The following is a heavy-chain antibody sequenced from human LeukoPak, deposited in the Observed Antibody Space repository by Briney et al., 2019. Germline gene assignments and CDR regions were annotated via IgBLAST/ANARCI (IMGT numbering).Heavy chain of an antibody. Sequence: SRTLSLTCAISGDSVSSNSGVWNWIRQSPSRGLEWVGRTYYRSKWYSDYAVSVKSRITINPDTSKNQFSLQLNSVTPEDTAVYYCTTRFLEYWGQGNLVTVSS. CDR2: TYYRSKWYS. V-gene: IGHV6-1*01. J-gene: IGHJ4*02. CDR3: TTRFLEY. D-gene: IGHD3-10*01. CDR1: GDSVSSNSGV.